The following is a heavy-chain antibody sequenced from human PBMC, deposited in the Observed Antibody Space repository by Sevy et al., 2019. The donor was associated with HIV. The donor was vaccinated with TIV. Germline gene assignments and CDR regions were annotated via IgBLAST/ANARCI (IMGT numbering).Heavy chain of an antibody. J-gene: IGHJ4*02. CDR2: IKQDGSEK. Sequence: GGSLRLSCAASGFTFSSYWMSWVRQAPGKGLEWVANIKQDGSEKYYVDSVKGRFTISRDNAKNSLYLQMNSLRAEDTAVYYCARADIVVVPAATNFDNWGQGTLVTVSS. CDR1: GFTFSSYW. V-gene: IGHV3-7*01. CDR3: ARADIVVVPAATNFDN. D-gene: IGHD2-2*01.